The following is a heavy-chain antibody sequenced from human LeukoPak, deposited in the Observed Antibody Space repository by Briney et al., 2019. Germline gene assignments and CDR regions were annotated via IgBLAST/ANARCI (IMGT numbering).Heavy chain of an antibody. CDR3: AKDRDSSGYYHTFFDY. CDR1: GFTFSSHG. V-gene: IGHV3-23*01. CDR2: ISPSGGIT. D-gene: IGHD3-22*01. J-gene: IGHJ4*02. Sequence: GGSLRLSCAAFGFTFSSHGMNWVRQAPGKGLEWVSGISPSGGITYHTDSVKGRFTISRDNSKNTLYLQMNSLRAEDTAVYYCAKDRDSSGYYHTFFDYWGQGTLVTVSS.